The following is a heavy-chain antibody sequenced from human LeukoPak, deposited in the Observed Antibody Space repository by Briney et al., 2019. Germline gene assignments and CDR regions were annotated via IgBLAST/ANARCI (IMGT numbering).Heavy chain of an antibody. CDR2: IGSSSSTI. Sequence: PGGSLRLSCAASGFTFSSYSMNWVRQAPGKGLEWVSYIGSSSSTINYADSVKGRFTISRDNAKNTLYLQMNSLRAEDTAVYSCASVGRYCSGGSCYVGAFGFWGQGTMVTVSS. V-gene: IGHV3-48*01. D-gene: IGHD2-15*01. CDR1: GFTFSSYS. CDR3: ASVGRYCSGGSCYVGAFGF. J-gene: IGHJ3*01.